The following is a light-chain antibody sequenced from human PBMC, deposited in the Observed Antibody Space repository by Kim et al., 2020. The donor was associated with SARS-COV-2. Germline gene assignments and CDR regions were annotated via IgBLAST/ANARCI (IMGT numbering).Light chain of an antibody. Sequence: AVGQTVRITCQGDSLRSYDASWYQQKPGQAPVLVIYGKNNRPSGSPDRFSGSSSGNTASLTITGTQAEDEADYYCNSRDSSGNHLVFGGGTKLTVL. CDR1: SLRSYD. CDR3: NSRDSSGNHLV. J-gene: IGLJ2*01. V-gene: IGLV3-19*01. CDR2: GKN.